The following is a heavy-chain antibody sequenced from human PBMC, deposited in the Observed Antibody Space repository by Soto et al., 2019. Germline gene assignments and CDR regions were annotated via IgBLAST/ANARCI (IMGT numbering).Heavy chain of an antibody. CDR2: ISGSGGST. CDR3: AKIYDSSGYSNPPPDY. V-gene: IGHV3-23*01. Sequence: GGSLRLSCAASGFTFSSYAMSWVRQAPGKGLEWVSAISGSGGSTYYADSVKGRFTISRDNSKKTLYLQMNSLRAEDTAVYYCAKIYDSSGYSNPPPDYWGQGTLVTVSS. CDR1: GFTFSSYA. J-gene: IGHJ4*02. D-gene: IGHD3-22*01.